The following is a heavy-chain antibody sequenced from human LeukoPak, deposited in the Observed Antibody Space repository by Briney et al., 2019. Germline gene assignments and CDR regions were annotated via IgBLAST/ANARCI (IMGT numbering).Heavy chain of an antibody. CDR1: GFTLSTSW. V-gene: IGHV3-74*03. CDR2: VSGDGSST. J-gene: IGHJ4*02. CDR3: ARLIVGATIDDY. Sequence: GGSLRLSCAASGFTLSTSWVTWVRQAPGKGLEWVSRVSGDGSSTTYADFVKGRFTISRDNAKNTLYLQMSSLRAEDTAVYYCARLIVGATIDDYWGQGTLDTVSS. D-gene: IGHD1-26*01.